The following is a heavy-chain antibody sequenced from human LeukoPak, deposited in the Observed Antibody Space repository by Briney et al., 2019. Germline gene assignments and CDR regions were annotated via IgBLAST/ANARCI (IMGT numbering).Heavy chain of an antibody. CDR3: ARRGHMDV. CDR2: INHSGST. V-gene: IGHV4-34*01. D-gene: IGHD5-12*01. J-gene: IGHJ6*03. CDR1: GGSFSGYY. Sequence: SETLSLTCAVYGGSFSGYYWSWIRQPPGKGLEWIGEINHSGSTNYNPSLKSRVTISVDTSKNQFSLTLSSVTAADPAVYYCARRGHMDVWGKGTTVTVSS.